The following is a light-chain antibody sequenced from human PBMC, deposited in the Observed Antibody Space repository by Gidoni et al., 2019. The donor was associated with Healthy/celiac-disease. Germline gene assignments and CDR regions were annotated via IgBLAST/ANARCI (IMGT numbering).Light chain of an antibody. J-gene: IGKJ2*01. CDR3: QQYGSSPQT. V-gene: IGKV3-20*01. CDR1: QSVSSSY. CDR2: GAS. Sequence: EIVLTQSPGTLSLSPGERATLSCRASQSVSSSYLAWYQQKPGQAPRLLIYGASSRATGIPDRFSGSGPGTDFTLTISRLEPEDCAVYYCQQYGSSPQTFGQGTKLEIK.